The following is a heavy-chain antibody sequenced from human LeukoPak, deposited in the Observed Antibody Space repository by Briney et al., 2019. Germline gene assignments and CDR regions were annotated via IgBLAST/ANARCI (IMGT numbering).Heavy chain of an antibody. J-gene: IGHJ6*02. CDR1: GGTFSSYA. D-gene: IGHD6-13*01. CDR2: IIPIFGTA. Sequence: ASVKVSCKASGGTFSSYAISWVRQAPGQGLEWMGGIIPIFGTANYAQKFRGRVTITADESTSTAYMELSSLRSEDTAVYYCARAEKYSSSWYGDYYYGMDVWGQGTTVTVSS. V-gene: IGHV1-69*13. CDR3: ARAEKYSSSWYGDYYYGMDV.